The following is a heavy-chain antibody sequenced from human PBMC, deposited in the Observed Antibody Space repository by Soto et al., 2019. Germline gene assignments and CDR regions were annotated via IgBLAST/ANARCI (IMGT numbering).Heavy chain of an antibody. V-gene: IGHV3-48*03. D-gene: IGHD1-1*01. CDR1: GFTFSSYE. CDR2: ISSSGSTI. Sequence: GGSLRLSCAASGFTFSSYEMNWVRQAPGKGLEWVSYISSSGSTIYYADSVKGRFTISRDNAKNSLYLQMNSLRAEDTAVYYCARGLERVAYGMDVWGQGTTVTVSS. J-gene: IGHJ6*02. CDR3: ARGLERVAYGMDV.